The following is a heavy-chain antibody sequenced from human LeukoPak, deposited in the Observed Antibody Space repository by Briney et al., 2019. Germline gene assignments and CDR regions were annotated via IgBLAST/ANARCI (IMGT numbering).Heavy chain of an antibody. Sequence: PGGSLRLSCATSGLTFSSYHMSWVRQAPGKGLEWVSAISGSGGSTYYADSVKSRCSISRDNSKHTLYLQMNSLRADDTAVYYCAKRMTTLGGPFNIWGQGTMVTVSS. D-gene: IGHD4-11*01. J-gene: IGHJ3*02. CDR2: ISGSGGST. CDR3: AKRMTTLGGPFNI. V-gene: IGHV3-23*01. CDR1: GLTFSSYH.